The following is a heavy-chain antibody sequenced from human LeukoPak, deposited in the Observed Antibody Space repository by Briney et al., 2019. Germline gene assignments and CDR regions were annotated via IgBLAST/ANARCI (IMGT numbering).Heavy chain of an antibody. D-gene: IGHD1-1*01. CDR3: AREAGPIDY. CDR1: GYTSTSDY. CDR2: ITPSGGST. J-gene: IGHJ4*02. Sequence: ASVKVSCKASGYTSTSDYMHWVRQAPGQWLEWMGIITPSGGSTSYAQKFLGRVTMTRDTSTSTVYMELSSLRSEDTAVYYCAREAGPIDYWGQGTLVTVSS. V-gene: IGHV1-46*01.